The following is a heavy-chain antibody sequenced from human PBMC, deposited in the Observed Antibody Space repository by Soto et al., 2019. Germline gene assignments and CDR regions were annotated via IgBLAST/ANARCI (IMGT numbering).Heavy chain of an antibody. V-gene: IGHV3-49*03. CDR2: IRSKAYGGTT. CDR3: TREIPLRFLEWLPHNYYGMDV. J-gene: IGHJ6*02. Sequence: GGSLRLSCTASGFTFGDYAMSWFRQAPGKGLEWVGFIRSKAYGGTTEYAASVKGRFTISRDDSKSIAYLQMNSLKTEDTAVYYCTREIPLRFLEWLPHNYYGMDVWGQGTTVTVSS. CDR1: GFTFGDYA. D-gene: IGHD3-3*01.